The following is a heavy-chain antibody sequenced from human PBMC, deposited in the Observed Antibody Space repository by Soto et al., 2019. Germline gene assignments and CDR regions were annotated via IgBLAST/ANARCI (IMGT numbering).Heavy chain of an antibody. CDR3: ARPVQPAVNSSGMAA. Sequence: QVQLVQSGAEVKKPGSSVKVSCKASGGTFSSYAISWVRQAPGQGLEWMGGIIPIFGTANYAQKFQGRVTITADESTSTAYRKLRSLRSKDTAVYYGARPVQPAVNSSGMAAWGQGPRSPSP. J-gene: IGHJ6*02. CDR1: GGTFSSYA. V-gene: IGHV1-69*12. CDR2: IIPIFGTA. D-gene: IGHD2-15*01.